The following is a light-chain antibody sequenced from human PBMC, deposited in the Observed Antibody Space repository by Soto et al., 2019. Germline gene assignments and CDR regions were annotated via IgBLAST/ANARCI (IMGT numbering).Light chain of an antibody. CDR2: KIS. V-gene: IGKV2-30*01. Sequence: EVVMTQSPLSLPVTLGQPASISCKSTQGLVYSDGNIYLNWCHQRPGQSPRRLIHKISDRDSGVPDRFSGSGSGTDFTLEISRVEAEDVGIYYCMQGTHWPFTFGQGTKLEIK. CDR3: MQGTHWPFT. J-gene: IGKJ2*01. CDR1: QGLVYSDGNIY.